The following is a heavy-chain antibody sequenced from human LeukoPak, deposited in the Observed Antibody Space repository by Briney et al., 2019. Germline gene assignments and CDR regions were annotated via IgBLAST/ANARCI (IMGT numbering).Heavy chain of an antibody. CDR1: GYSFTSYW. D-gene: IGHD2-15*01. V-gene: IGHV5-51*04. Sequence: GESLKISCKGSGYSFTSYWTGWVRQMPGKGLEWMGIIHPPDSDTRYSPSFQGQVTISADKPISTAYLQWNSLKASDTAMYYCARWGGYCSGGSCYPLYYFDSWGQGTLVTVSS. CDR2: IHPPDSDT. CDR3: ARWGGYCSGGSCYPLYYFDS. J-gene: IGHJ4*02.